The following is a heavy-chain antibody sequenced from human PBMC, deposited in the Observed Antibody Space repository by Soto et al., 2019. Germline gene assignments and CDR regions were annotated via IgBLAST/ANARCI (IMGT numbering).Heavy chain of an antibody. CDR1: GGSISSYY. CDR3: ARLEGLATISYYFDF. J-gene: IGHJ4*02. Sequence: PSETLSLTCTVSGGSISSYYWSWIRQPPGKGLEWIGNIYYRGNTNYNPSLKTRVTISLDKSKNQFSLKQNSVTATDTAVYYCARLEGLATISYYFDFWGPGALVTVSS. V-gene: IGHV4-59*08. CDR2: IYYRGNT. D-gene: IGHD1-1*01.